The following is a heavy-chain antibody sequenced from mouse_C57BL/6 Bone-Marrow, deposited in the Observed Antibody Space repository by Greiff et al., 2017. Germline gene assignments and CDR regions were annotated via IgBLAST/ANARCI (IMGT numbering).Heavy chain of an antibody. CDR3: ARRGDGTMDY. CDR1: GFTFSSSG. CDR2: ISSGGSYT. J-gene: IGHJ4*01. Sequence: EVQVVESGGDLVKPGGSLKLSCAASGFTFSSSGMSWVRQTPDKRLEWVATISSGGSYTYYPDSVKGRFTISRDNAKNTLYLQMSSLKSEDTAMYYCARRGDGTMDYWGQGTSVTVSS. V-gene: IGHV5-6*01.